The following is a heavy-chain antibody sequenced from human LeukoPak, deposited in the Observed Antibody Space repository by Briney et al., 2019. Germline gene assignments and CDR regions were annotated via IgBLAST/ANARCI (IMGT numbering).Heavy chain of an antibody. V-gene: IGHV3-48*01. Sequence: GGSLRLSCAAPGFTFSSYSMNWVRQAPGKGLEWVSYISSSSSTIHYADSVKGRFTISRDNAKNSLYLQMNSLRAEDTAVYYCARENYDYVWGSYRYSSFGNWGQGTLVTVSS. D-gene: IGHD3-16*02. CDR1: GFTFSSYS. CDR3: ARENYDYVWGSYRYSSFGN. CDR2: ISSSSSTI. J-gene: IGHJ4*02.